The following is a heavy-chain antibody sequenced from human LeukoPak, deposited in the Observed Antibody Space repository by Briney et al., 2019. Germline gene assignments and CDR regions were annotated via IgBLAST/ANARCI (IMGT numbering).Heavy chain of an antibody. CDR3: ARAYPATFDY. D-gene: IGHD2-2*02. Sequence: GGSLRLSCAASGFTFSSYEMNWVRQAPGKGLEWVSYISSSGSTIYYADSVKGRFTISRDNAKNSLYLQMNSLRAEDTAVCYCARAYPATFDYWGQGTLVTVSS. CDR1: GFTFSSYE. J-gene: IGHJ4*02. CDR2: ISSSGSTI. V-gene: IGHV3-48*03.